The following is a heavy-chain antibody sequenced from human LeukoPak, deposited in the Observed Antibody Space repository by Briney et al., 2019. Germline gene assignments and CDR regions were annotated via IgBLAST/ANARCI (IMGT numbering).Heavy chain of an antibody. CDR2: ISSSSSAI. CDR3: ARDRGSDWPNNWFDP. Sequence: GGSLRLSCAASGFTFNTYSMNWVRQAPGKGLEWVSYISSSSSAIYYADSVEGRFTISRDNAKNSLYLQMNSLRDEDTAVYYCARDRGSDWPNNWFDPWGQGTLVTVSS. V-gene: IGHV3-48*02. CDR1: GFTFNTYS. J-gene: IGHJ5*02. D-gene: IGHD6-19*01.